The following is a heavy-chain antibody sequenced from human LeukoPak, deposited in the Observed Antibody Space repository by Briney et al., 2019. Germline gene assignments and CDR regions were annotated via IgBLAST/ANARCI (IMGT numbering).Heavy chain of an antibody. V-gene: IGHV4-39*01. Sequence: PSETLSLTCTVSGGSISSSSYYWGWIRQPPGTGLEWIGSIYYSGSTYYNPSLKSRVTISVDTSKNQFSLKLSSVTAADTAVYYCARPSGYSYGDAFDIWGQGTMVTVSS. CDR1: GGSISSSSYY. CDR2: IYYSGST. J-gene: IGHJ3*02. D-gene: IGHD5-18*01. CDR3: ARPSGYSYGDAFDI.